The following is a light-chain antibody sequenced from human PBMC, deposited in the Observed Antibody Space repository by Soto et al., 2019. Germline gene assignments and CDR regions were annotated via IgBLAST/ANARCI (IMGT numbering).Light chain of an antibody. CDR2: GAS. J-gene: IGKJ2*01. V-gene: IGKV3-20*01. Sequence: EIVLTQSPGTLSLSPGERATLSCRASQSVSSSYLAWYQQKPGQAPRLLIYGASSRATGIPDRFSGSGSGTDCTLTISRLEPEDFAVYYCQQYGSSPVTFGQGNKLEIK. CDR1: QSVSSSY. CDR3: QQYGSSPVT.